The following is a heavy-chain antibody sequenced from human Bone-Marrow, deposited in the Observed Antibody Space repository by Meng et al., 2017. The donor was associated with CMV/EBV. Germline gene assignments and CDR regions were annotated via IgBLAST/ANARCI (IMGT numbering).Heavy chain of an antibody. D-gene: IGHD2-2*01. V-gene: IGHV1-69*10. CDR2: IIPILGIA. Sequence: SVKVSCKASGGTFSSYAISWVRQAPGQGLEWMGGIIPILGIANYAQKFQGRVTITADKSTSTAYMELSRLRSDDTAVYYCGRDPFYCPTTTCHTYNWFDPWGQGTLVTVSS. J-gene: IGHJ5*02. CDR1: GGTFSSYA. CDR3: GRDPFYCPTTTCHTYNWFDP.